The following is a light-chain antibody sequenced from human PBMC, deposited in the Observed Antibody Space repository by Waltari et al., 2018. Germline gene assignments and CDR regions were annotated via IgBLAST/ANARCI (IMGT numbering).Light chain of an antibody. Sequence: QSALTQPRSVSGSPGQSVTISCTGTSSEVGTSNYVSWYQQHPGKVPKVIIYDVSKRPSGVPYRFSGSKSGNTASLTVSGLQTEDEADYYCCSYTGTYVVFGGGTKLTVL. CDR1: SSEVGTSNY. V-gene: IGLV2-11*01. J-gene: IGLJ2*01. CDR2: DVS. CDR3: CSYTGTYVV.